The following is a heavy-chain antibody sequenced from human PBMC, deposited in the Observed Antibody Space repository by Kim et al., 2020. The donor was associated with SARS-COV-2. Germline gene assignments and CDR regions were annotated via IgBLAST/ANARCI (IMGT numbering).Heavy chain of an antibody. Sequence: KYYADSVKGRFTISRDNSKNTLYLQMNSLRAEDTAVYYCARSLVDTTYDYWGQGTLVTVSS. V-gene: IGHV3-30*03. CDR3: ARSLVDTTYDY. J-gene: IGHJ4*02. D-gene: IGHD5-18*01. CDR2: K.